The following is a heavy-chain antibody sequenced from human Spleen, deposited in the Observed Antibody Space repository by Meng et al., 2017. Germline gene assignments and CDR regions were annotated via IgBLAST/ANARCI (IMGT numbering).Heavy chain of an antibody. CDR2: IYYSGST. CDR3: ARGLRSSWYDDAFDI. V-gene: IGHV4-39*07. J-gene: IGHJ3*02. CDR1: GGSISSSSYY. Sequence: GSLRLSCTVSGGSISSSSYYWGWIRQPPGKGLEWIGSIYYSGSTYYNPSLKSRVTISVDMSKNQFSLKLSSVTAADTAVYYCARGLRSSWYDDAFDIWGQGTMVTVSS. D-gene: IGHD6-13*01.